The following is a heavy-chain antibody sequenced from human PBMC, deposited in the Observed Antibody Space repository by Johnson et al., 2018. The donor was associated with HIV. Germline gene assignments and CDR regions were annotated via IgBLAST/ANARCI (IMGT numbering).Heavy chain of an antibody. CDR1: GFTFDDYA. Sequence: VQLVESGGGLVQPGRSLRLSCAASGFTFDDYAMHWVRQAPGKGLEWVSAISWAGGSTYYADSVKGRFTISRDNSKNSLYLQMNSLRTEDTALYSCAKARSSWYPFDAFDIWGQGTMVTVSS. CDR2: ISWAGGST. D-gene: IGHD6-13*01. V-gene: IGHV3-43*02. CDR3: AKARSSWYPFDAFDI. J-gene: IGHJ3*02.